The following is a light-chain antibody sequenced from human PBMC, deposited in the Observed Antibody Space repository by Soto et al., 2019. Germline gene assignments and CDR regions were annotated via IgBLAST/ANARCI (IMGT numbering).Light chain of an antibody. CDR1: QSVSSS. J-gene: IGKJ2*01. Sequence: EIVLTQSPATLSLSPGERATLSCRASQSVSSSLAWYQQKPGQAPRLLMYDASKRATGIPARFSGNGSGTAFPLTISSLESEDFAVYYCQQRTNRPPIYTFGQGTKVEIK. V-gene: IGKV3-11*01. CDR3: QQRTNRPPIYT. CDR2: DAS.